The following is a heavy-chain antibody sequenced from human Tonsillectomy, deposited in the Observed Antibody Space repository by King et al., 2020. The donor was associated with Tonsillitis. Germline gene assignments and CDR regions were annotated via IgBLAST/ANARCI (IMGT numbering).Heavy chain of an antibody. V-gene: IGHV3-21*01. CDR1: GFTFSSYT. CDR2: ISSSSSYI. CDR3: ARDSNDFWSGYYNH. J-gene: IGHJ5*02. Sequence: VQLVESGGSLVKPGGSLRLSCAASGFTFSSYTMNWVRQAPGKGLEWGSSISSSSSYIYYADSVKGRFTISRDNAKNSLYLQMNSLRAEDTAVYYCARDSNDFWSGYYNHWGQGTLVTVSS. D-gene: IGHD3-3*01.